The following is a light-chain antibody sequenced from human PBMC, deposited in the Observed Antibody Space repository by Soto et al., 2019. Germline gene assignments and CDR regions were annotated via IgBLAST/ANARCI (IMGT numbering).Light chain of an antibody. CDR2: DVD. J-gene: IGLJ2*01. CDR1: SSDVGHYHY. CDR3: NSYTSSGTYVV. Sequence: QSALTQPASVSGSPGQSITISCTGTSSDVGHYHYVSWYQHHPGKAPKLMIYDVDNRPSGVSNRFSGSKSGNTASLTISGLQAEDEAVYYCNSYTSSGTYVVFGGATKLTVL. V-gene: IGLV2-14*03.